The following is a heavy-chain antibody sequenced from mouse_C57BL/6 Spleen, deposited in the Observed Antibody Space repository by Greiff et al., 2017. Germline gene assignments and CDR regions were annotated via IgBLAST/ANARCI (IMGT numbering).Heavy chain of an antibody. D-gene: IGHD2-13*01. CDR1: GYTFTDYE. CDR3: TRGRSDYAYFDY. J-gene: IGHJ2*01. V-gene: IGHV1-15*01. CDR2: IDPETGGT. Sequence: QVQLKQSGAELVRPGASVTLSCKASGYTFTDYEMHWVKQTPVHGLEWIGAIDPETGGTAYNQKFKGKAILTADKSSSTAYMELRSLTSEDSAVYYCTRGRSDYAYFDYGGQGTTLTVSS.